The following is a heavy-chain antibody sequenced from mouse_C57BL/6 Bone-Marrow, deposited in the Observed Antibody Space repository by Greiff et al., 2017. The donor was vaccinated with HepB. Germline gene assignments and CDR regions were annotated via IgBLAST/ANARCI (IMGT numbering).Heavy chain of an antibody. D-gene: IGHD2-1*01. CDR1: GYSFTSYY. Sequence: QVQLQQSGPELVKPGASVKISCKASGYSFTSYYIHWVKQRPGQGLEWIGWIYPGSGNTKYNEKFKGKATLTADTSPSTAYMQLSSLTSEDSAVYYCARFYYCYYAMDYWGQGTSVTVSS. J-gene: IGHJ4*01. CDR3: ARFYYCYYAMDY. CDR2: IYPGSGNT. V-gene: IGHV1-66*01.